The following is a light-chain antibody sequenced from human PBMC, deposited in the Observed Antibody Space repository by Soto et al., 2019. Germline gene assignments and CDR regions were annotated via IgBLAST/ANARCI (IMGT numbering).Light chain of an antibody. Sequence: EIVLTQSPGTLSLSPGERATLSCRASQSFSNNYLAWYQQTPGQAPRRLIYGASNRATGIQDRFSGSGSGTDFTLTISRLEPEDFAVYDCQQYGSSGTFGQGTKVDIK. CDR2: GAS. CDR3: QQYGSSGT. V-gene: IGKV3-20*01. J-gene: IGKJ1*01. CDR1: QSFSNNY.